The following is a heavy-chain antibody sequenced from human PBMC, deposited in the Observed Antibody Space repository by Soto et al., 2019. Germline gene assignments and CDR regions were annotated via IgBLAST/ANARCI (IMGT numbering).Heavy chain of an antibody. V-gene: IGHV4-30-2*06. D-gene: IGHD3-10*01. Sequence: PSETLSLTCAVSNASVNRGVYSWSWIRHSPVKGLEWIGYMYEIGSTYYNPSLKSRVTISADRSKNQLSLKLTSVTAADTAVYYCVRVGLLSNGGTWFDPWGQGPKVTV. CDR2: MYEIGST. CDR1: NASVNRGVYS. J-gene: IGHJ5*02. CDR3: VRVGLLSNGGTWFDP.